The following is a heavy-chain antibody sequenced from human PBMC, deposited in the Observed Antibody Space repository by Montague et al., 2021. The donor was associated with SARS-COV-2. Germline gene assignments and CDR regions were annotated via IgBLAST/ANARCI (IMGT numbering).Heavy chain of an antibody. CDR1: GGPISSSSYY. CDR3: ARSPRHYDFWSGLTVGYMDV. CDR2: IYYSGST. V-gene: IGHV4-39*01. D-gene: IGHD3-3*01. J-gene: IGHJ6*03. Sequence: SETLSLTCTVSGGPISSSSYYWGWIRQPPGKGLEWIGSIYYSGSTYYNPSLKSRVTISVDTSKNQFSLKLSSVTAADTAVYYCARSPRHYDFWSGLTVGYMDVWGKGTTVTVSS.